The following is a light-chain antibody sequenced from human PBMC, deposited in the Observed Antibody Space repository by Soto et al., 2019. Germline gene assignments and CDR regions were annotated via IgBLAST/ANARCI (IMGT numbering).Light chain of an antibody. Sequence: DIQMTQSPSSLSASARDRVTITCRASQNINNYLNWYQQKPGQAPKLLIYAASRLQSGVQSRFSGSGSGTDFTLTISSLQPEDFATYYCQESYVSPYTFGQGTKLGTK. J-gene: IGKJ2*01. CDR2: AAS. CDR1: QNINNY. CDR3: QESYVSPYT. V-gene: IGKV1-39*01.